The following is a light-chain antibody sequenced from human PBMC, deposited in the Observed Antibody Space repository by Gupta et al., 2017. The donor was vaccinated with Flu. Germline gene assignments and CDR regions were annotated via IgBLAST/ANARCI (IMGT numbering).Light chain of an antibody. Sequence: LSLSPGESATPSCRASQSVSSSYLAWYQQKPGQAPRLLIYGASSRATGIPDRFSGSGSGTDFTLTISRLEPEDFAVYYCQQYGSSPRYTFGQGTKLEIK. CDR3: QQYGSSPRYT. V-gene: IGKV3-20*01. J-gene: IGKJ2*01. CDR2: GAS. CDR1: QSVSSSY.